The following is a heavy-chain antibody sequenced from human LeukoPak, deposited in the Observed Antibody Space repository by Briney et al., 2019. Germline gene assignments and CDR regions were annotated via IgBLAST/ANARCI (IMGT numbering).Heavy chain of an antibody. D-gene: IGHD6-19*01. J-gene: IGHJ6*02. CDR1: GGSFSGYY. CDR2: INHSGST. V-gene: IGHV4-34*01. Sequence: SETLSLTCAVYGGSFSGYYWSWIRQPPGKGLEWIGEINHSGSTNYNPSLKSRVTISVDTSKNQFSLKLSSVTAADTAVYYCARLVVAMAGIGDYYHGMDVRGQGTTVTVSS. CDR3: ARLVVAMAGIGDYYHGMDV.